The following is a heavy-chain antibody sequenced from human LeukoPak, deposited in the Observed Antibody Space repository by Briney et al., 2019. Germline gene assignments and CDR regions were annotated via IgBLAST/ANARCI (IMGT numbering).Heavy chain of an antibody. CDR2: IKKDGSEK. Sequence: TGGPLRLSCAAPGSTFSTYWMSWVRKAPGEGLEGVANIKKDGSEKYYLDSVKGRFTISRDNAKNSLYLQMNSLRAEDTAVYFCTREAAAGIDYWGQGTLVTASS. V-gene: IGHV3-7*01. CDR1: GSTFSTYW. CDR3: TREAAAGIDY. D-gene: IGHD6-13*01. J-gene: IGHJ4*02.